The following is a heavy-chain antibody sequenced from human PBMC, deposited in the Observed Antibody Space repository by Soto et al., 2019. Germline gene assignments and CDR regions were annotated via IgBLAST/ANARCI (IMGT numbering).Heavy chain of an antibody. Sequence: ASVKVSCKASGETFTSYDINWVRQATGQGLEWMGWMNPNSGNTGYAQKFQGRVTMTRNTSISTAYMELSSLRSEDTAVYYCARGQGFGELLENWFDPWGQGTLVTVSS. CDR2: MNPNSGNT. CDR1: GETFTSYD. D-gene: IGHD3-10*01. J-gene: IGHJ5*02. V-gene: IGHV1-8*01. CDR3: ARGQGFGELLENWFDP.